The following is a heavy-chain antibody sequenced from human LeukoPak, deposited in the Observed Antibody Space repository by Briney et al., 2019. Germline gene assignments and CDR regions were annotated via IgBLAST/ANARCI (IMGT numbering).Heavy chain of an antibody. D-gene: IGHD2-15*01. J-gene: IGHJ6*02. V-gene: IGHV3-21*04. Sequence: PGGSLRLSCAASGFTFSSYSMNWVRQAPGKGLEWVSSISSSSSYIYHADSVKGRFTISRDNAKNSLYLRMNSLRAEDTAVYYCARDRIVLMVAAAGTYHSNYGMDVWGQGTTVTVSS. CDR2: ISSSSSYI. CDR3: ARDRIVLMVAAAGTYHSNYGMDV. CDR1: GFTFSSYS.